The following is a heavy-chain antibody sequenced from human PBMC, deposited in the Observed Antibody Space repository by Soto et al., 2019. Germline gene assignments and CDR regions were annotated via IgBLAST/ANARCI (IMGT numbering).Heavy chain of an antibody. CDR3: AGGHYAGSGWPYWFDP. J-gene: IGHJ5*02. D-gene: IGHD3-22*01. Sequence: QLQLQESGSGLVKPSQTLSLTCAVSGGSISSDGYSWSWIRQAPGKGLEWIGYIYHGGTTYNPSLKTQVTISVDRSKNQFSLKLFSVTAADTAVYYCAGGHYAGSGWPYWFDPWGQGTLVTVSS. CDR2: IYHGGTT. CDR1: GGSISSDGYS. V-gene: IGHV4-30-2*01.